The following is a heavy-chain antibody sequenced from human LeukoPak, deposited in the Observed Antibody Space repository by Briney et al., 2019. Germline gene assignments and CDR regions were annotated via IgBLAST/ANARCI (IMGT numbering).Heavy chain of an antibody. D-gene: IGHD6-19*01. Sequence: SQTLSLTRAISGDSVSSNSAGWNWIRQSPSRGLEWLGRTYYRSNWYNDYALSVKSRITIDPDTSKNQFSLQLNSVTPEDTAVYYCAREVAVAGPFDYWGQGILVSVSS. CDR2: TYYRSNWYN. CDR1: GDSVSSNSAG. J-gene: IGHJ4*02. V-gene: IGHV6-1*01. CDR3: AREVAVAGPFDY.